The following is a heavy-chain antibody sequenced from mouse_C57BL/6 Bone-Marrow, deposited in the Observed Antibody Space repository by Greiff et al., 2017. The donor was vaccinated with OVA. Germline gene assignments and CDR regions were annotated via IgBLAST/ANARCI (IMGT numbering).Heavy chain of an antibody. D-gene: IGHD3-3*01. CDR2: IYPGDGDT. J-gene: IGHJ3*01. CDR1: GYAFSSSW. CDR3: ARDVGWFAD. V-gene: IGHV1-82*01. Sequence: QVQLQQSGPELVKPGASVKISCKASGYAFSSSWMNWVKQRPGKGLEWIGRIYPGDGDTNYNGKFKGKATLTADKSSSTAYMQLSSLTSEDSAVYFCARDVGWFADWGQGTLVTVSA.